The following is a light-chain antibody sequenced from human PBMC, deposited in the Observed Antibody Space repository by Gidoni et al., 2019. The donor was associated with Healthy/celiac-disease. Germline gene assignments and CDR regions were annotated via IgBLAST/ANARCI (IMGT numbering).Light chain of an antibody. CDR3: QQYDNRPL. CDR1: QDISNY. J-gene: IGKJ4*01. Sequence: IQMTQSPSSLSASVGDRVTITCQASQDISNYLNWYQQKSGKASKLLMYDASNLETGVPSRFSGGGSGTDFTFTISSLQPEDIATYYCQQYDNRPLFGGGTKVEIK. CDR2: DAS. V-gene: IGKV1-33*01.